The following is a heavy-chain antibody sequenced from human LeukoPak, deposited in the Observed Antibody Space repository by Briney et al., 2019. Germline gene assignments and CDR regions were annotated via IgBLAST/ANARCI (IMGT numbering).Heavy chain of an antibody. CDR3: ARQSGYDYAFHI. J-gene: IGHJ3*02. D-gene: IGHD5-12*01. Sequence: GASVTVSCKASGYTFTGYYMHWVRQAPGQGLEWMGWINPNSGGTNYAQKCQGRVTMTRDTSISTAYMELSRLRSDDTAVYYCARQSGYDYAFHIWGQGTMVTVSS. CDR1: GYTFTGYY. CDR2: INPNSGGT. V-gene: IGHV1-2*02.